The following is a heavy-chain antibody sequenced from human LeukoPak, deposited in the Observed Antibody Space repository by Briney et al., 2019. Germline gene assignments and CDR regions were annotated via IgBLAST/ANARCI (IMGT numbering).Heavy chain of an antibody. Sequence: ASVKVSCKASGYTFTSYYMHWVRQAPGQGLEWMGIINPSGGSTSYAQKFQGRVTMTRDTSTSTVYVELSSLRSEDTAVYYCARDSDILTGYYPFDYWGQGTLVTVSS. CDR1: GYTFTSYY. D-gene: IGHD3-9*01. CDR2: INPSGGST. CDR3: ARDSDILTGYYPFDY. V-gene: IGHV1-46*01. J-gene: IGHJ4*02.